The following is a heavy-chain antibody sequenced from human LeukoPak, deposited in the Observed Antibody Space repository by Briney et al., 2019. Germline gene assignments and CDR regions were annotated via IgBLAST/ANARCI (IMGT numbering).Heavy chain of an antibody. D-gene: IGHD6-19*01. V-gene: IGHV1-3*01. CDR3: VRGAPIRVAGAATFDP. CDR2: INAANGNT. Sequence: ASVKVSCKTSGFTFTTYSMHWVRQAPGERLEWMGWINAANGNTQYSQKFQGRVTITRDTSASTAYMELSSLRSEDTAVYYCVRGAPIRVAGAATFDPWGQGTLVTVPS. J-gene: IGHJ5*02. CDR1: GFTFTTYS.